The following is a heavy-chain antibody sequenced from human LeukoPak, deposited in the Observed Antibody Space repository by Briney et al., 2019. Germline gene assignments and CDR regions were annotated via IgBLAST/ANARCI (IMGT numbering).Heavy chain of an antibody. CDR2: IYYSGST. CDR1: GGSISSYY. J-gene: IGHJ4*02. D-gene: IGHD5-12*01. V-gene: IGHV4-59*01. Sequence: PSETLSLTCTVSGGSISSYYWSWIRQPPGKGLEWIGYIYYSGSTNYNPSLKSRVTISVDTSKNQFSLKLSSVTAADTAVYYCASHEWLRSPFDYWGQRTLVTVSS. CDR3: ASHEWLRSPFDY.